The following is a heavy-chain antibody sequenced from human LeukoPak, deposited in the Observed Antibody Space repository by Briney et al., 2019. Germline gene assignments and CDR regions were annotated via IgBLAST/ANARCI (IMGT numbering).Heavy chain of an antibody. CDR2: IYYSGST. CDR3: ARDGSGEYSSSIGWFDP. CDR1: GGSISSYY. Sequence: SETLSLTCTVSGGSISSYYWSWIRQPPGKGLEWIGYIYYSGSTNYNPSLTSGVTISVDTSKNQFSLKLSSVTAADTAVYYCARDGSGEYSSSIGWFDPWGQGTLVTVSS. D-gene: IGHD6-6*01. J-gene: IGHJ5*02. V-gene: IGHV4-59*01.